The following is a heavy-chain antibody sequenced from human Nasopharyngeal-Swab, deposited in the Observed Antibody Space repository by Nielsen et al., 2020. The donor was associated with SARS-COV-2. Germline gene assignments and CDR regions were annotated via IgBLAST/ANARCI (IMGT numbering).Heavy chain of an antibody. V-gene: IGHV4-31*03. D-gene: IGHD3-3*01. CDR3: ARARITIFGVVNHFDY. CDR1: GGSISSGGYY. CDR2: IYYSGSP. Sequence: SETLSLTCTVSGGSISSGGYYWSWIRQHPGKGLEWIGYIYYSGSPYYNPSLKSRVTISVDTSKNQFSLKLSSVTAADTAVYYCARARITIFGVVNHFDYWGQGTLVTVSS. J-gene: IGHJ4*02.